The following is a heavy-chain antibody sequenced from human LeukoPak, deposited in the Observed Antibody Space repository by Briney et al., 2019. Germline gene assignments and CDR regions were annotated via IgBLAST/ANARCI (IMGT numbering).Heavy chain of an antibody. V-gene: IGHV4-4*02. CDR2: IYHSGST. CDR3: ARVYSSSSLGFGPLFDY. D-gene: IGHD6-6*01. J-gene: IGHJ4*02. Sequence: SGTLSLTCAVSGGSISSSNWWSWVRQPPGKGLEWIGEIYHSGSTNYNPSLKSRVTISVDKSKNQFSLKLSSVTAADTAVYYCARVYSSSSLGFGPLFDYWGQGTLVTVSS. CDR1: GGSISSSNW.